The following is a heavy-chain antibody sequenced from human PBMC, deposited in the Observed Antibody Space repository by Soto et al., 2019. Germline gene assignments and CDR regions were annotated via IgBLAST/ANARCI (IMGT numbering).Heavy chain of an antibody. CDR2: MYSGGST. V-gene: IGHV3-53*01. J-gene: IGHJ6*02. CDR3: ATHSSSHTKYYYYGMDV. D-gene: IGHD6-13*01. CDR1: GFTVSSNY. Sequence: GGSLRRSCAASGFTVSSNYMSWVRQSPGKGLEWVSVMYSGGSTYDADAVKGRFTISRDNSKNTLYLQMNSLRAEDTAVYYSATHSSSHTKYYYYGMDVWGQGTTVTVSS.